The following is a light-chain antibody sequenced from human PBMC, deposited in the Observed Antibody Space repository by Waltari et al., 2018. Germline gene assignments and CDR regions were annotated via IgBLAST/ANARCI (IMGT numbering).Light chain of an antibody. J-gene: IGLJ2*01. Sequence: QSALTQPASVSGSPGQSITLSCTGTSGDIGADQYVSWYQNHPDKAPKLIIYEVSNRPSGVSNRFSVSKSGNTASLTLSGLQTEDESHYYCCSYTTASTVVVGGGTKVTVL. CDR3: CSYTTASTVV. CDR1: SGDIGADQY. CDR2: EVS. V-gene: IGLV2-14*01.